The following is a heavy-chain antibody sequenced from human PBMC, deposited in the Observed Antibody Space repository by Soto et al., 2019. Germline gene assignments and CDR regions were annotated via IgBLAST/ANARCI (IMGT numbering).Heavy chain of an antibody. CDR3: ARGDYDDGSGPFSDAFDV. CDR2: IKPDGSQK. V-gene: IGHV3-7*04. CDR1: GFSFRTYW. J-gene: IGHJ3*01. Sequence: EVQLVESGGGLVQPGGSLRLSCAASGFSFRTYWMSWVRQAPGKGLEWVANIKPDGSQKWYVDSVKGRFTISRDNTKNSLYLQMNSLRAEDTADYYCARGDYDDGSGPFSDAFDVWGQGTMVTVSS. D-gene: IGHD3-22*01.